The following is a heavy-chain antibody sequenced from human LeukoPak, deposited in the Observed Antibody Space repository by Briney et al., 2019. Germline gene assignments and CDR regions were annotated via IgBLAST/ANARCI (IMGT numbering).Heavy chain of an antibody. V-gene: IGHV3-21*06. J-gene: IGHJ4*02. CDR3: TRGTDGLWDF. D-gene: IGHD2-8*01. CDR2: ISSSSDYI. Sequence: GGSLRLSCAASGFTFSSYEMTWVRQAPGKGLEWVSSISSSSDYIFYADSVKGRFTISRDNAKNSLYLQMNSLRAEDTAVYYCTRGTDGLWDFWGQGTLVTVSS. CDR1: GFTFSSYE.